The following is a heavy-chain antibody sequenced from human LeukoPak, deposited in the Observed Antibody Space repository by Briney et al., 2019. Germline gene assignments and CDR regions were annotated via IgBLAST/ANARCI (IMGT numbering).Heavy chain of an antibody. CDR1: GFTFSSYS. D-gene: IGHD3-22*01. CDR2: ISSSSSYI. Sequence: GGSLILSCAASGFTFSSYSMNWVRQAPGKGLEWVSSISSSSSYIYYADSVRGRFTISRDNAKNSLYLQMNSLRAEDTAVYYCARDGAYYYDSSLGFDYWGQGTLVTVSS. CDR3: ARDGAYYYDSSLGFDY. V-gene: IGHV3-21*01. J-gene: IGHJ4*02.